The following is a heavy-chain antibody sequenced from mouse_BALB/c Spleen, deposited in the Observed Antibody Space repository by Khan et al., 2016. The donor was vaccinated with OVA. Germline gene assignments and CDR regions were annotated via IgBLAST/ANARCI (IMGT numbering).Heavy chain of an antibody. CDR3: ARSYGNYLDY. CDR2: ISYSGST. Sequence: EVQLQESGPGLVKPSQSLSLTCTVTGYSITSDYAWNWIRQFPGNKLEWMGYISYSGSTSYNPSLKSRISITRDTSKNQFFLQLNSVTTEDTATYYCARSYGNYLDYWGQGTTRTVSS. V-gene: IGHV3-2*02. CDR1: GYSITSDYA. D-gene: IGHD2-1*01. J-gene: IGHJ2*01.